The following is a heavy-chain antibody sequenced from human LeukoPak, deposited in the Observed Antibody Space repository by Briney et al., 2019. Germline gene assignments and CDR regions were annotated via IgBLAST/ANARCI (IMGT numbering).Heavy chain of an antibody. CDR2: ISYDGSNK. CDR3: ARGAYDILTGYLNYFDY. J-gene: IGHJ4*02. D-gene: IGHD3-9*01. V-gene: IGHV3-30*04. CDR1: GFTFSSYA. Sequence: GGSLRLSCAASGFTFSSYAMHWVRQAPGKGLEWVAVISYDGSNKYYADSVKGRFTISRDNSKNTLYLQMNSLRAEDTAVYYCARGAYDILTGYLNYFDYWGQGTLVTVSS.